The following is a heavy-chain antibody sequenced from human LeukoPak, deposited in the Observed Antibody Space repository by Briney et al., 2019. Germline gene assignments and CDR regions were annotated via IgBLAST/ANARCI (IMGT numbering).Heavy chain of an antibody. CDR1: AFTVSSKY. CDR2: VFSGDNT. Sequence: GGSLRLSCAASAFTVSSKYMSWVRQAPGKGLEWVSVVFSGDNTYYADSVKGRFTISRDNSKNTLYLQMNSLRAEDTAVYYCARDFRRGYCSSTSRYGWFDRWGQGTLVTVSS. D-gene: IGHD2-2*01. V-gene: IGHV3-66*02. CDR3: ARDFRRGYCSSTSRYGWFDR. J-gene: IGHJ5*02.